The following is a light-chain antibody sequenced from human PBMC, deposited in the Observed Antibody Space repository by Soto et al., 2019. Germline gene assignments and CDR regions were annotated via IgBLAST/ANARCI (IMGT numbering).Light chain of an antibody. CDR3: CSYAGSSTWV. CDR2: EGS. V-gene: IGLV2-23*01. CDR1: SSDVGSYNL. Sequence: QSALTQPASVSGSPGXXXTISCTGTSSDVGSYNLVSWYQQHPGKAPKLMIYEGSKRPSGVSNRFSGSKSGNTASLTISGLQAEDEADYYCCSYAGSSTWVFGGGTKLTVL. J-gene: IGLJ3*02.